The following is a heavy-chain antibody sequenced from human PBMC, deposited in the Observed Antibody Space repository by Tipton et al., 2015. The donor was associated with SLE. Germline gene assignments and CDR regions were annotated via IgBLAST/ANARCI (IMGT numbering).Heavy chain of an antibody. CDR1: GGSISSSSYY. CDR3: ARDRAVLLGAFDI. D-gene: IGHD3-10*01. Sequence: TLSLTCTVSGGSISSSSYYWGWIRQPPGKGLEWRVSIYHSGSTYYNPSLKSRVTISADKSKNQFSLKLCAVTAADTAVYYCARDRAVLLGAFDIWGQGTMVTVSS. V-gene: IGHV4-39*02. CDR2: IYHSGST. J-gene: IGHJ3*02.